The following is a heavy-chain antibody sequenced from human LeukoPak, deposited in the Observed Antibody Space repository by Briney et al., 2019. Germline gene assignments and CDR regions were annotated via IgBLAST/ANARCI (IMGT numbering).Heavy chain of an antibody. D-gene: IGHD3-3*01. CDR1: GGSISNYY. Sequence: SETLSFTCAASGGSISNYYWSWIRKPPGKGLERIGYIYYSGSTNYNPSLKSRVTISVDTSKNTFSLRLSSVTAADTAVYYCARENWSSDDFRSAFDIWGQGTMVTVSS. CDR2: IYYSGST. V-gene: IGHV4-59*01. CDR3: ARENWSSDDFRSAFDI. J-gene: IGHJ3*02.